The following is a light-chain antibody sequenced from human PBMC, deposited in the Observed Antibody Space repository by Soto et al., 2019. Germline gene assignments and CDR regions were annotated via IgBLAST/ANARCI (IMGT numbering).Light chain of an antibody. J-gene: IGKJ5*01. CDR3: QQYGSSPPIT. Sequence: EIVLTQSPATLSLSPGERATLSCRASQSVGSYLAWYQQKRGQAPRLLIYGASNRATGIPDRFSGSGSGTDFTLTISRLEPEDFAVYYCQQYGSSPPITFGQGTRLEIK. CDR2: GAS. CDR1: QSVGSY. V-gene: IGKV3-20*01.